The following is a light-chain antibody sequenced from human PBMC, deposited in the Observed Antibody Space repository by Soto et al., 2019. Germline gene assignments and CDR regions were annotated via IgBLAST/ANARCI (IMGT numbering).Light chain of an antibody. CDR3: QQGTSFPLT. Sequence: DIQMTQSPSSLSASVGDGVTITCLASQDIIRHLNWYQHKPGRAPRLLIYAASTLQGGVPSRFSGSRSGTDFTLTISSLQPEDLATYYCQQGTSFPLTFGGGTKVDIK. J-gene: IGKJ4*01. V-gene: IGKV1-39*01. CDR2: AAS. CDR1: QDIIRH.